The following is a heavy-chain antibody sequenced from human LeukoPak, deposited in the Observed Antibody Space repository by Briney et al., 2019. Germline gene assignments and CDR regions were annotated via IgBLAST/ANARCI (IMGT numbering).Heavy chain of an antibody. CDR1: GGTSSSYA. Sequence: SVKVSCKASGGTSSSYAISWVRQAPGQGLEWMGGIIPIFGTANYAQKFQGRVTITTDESTSTAYMELSSLRSEDTAVYYCARGYTSTYYGSGSYLVSADDAFDIWGQGTMVTVSS. D-gene: IGHD3-10*01. J-gene: IGHJ3*02. V-gene: IGHV1-69*05. CDR2: IIPIFGTA. CDR3: ARGYTSTYYGSGSYLVSADDAFDI.